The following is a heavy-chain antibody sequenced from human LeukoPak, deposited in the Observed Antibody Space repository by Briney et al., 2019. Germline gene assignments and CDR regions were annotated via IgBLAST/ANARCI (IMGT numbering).Heavy chain of an antibody. CDR2: IKQDGSEK. J-gene: IGHJ4*02. V-gene: IGHV3-7*01. CDR1: GFTFSSYW. Sequence: GGSLRLSCAASGFTFSSYWMTWARQAPGKGLEWVANIKQDGSEKYYVDSVKGRFTISRDNAKNSLYLQMNSLRAEDTAVYYCARESRYYDSSGEYYFDYWGQGTLVTVSS. D-gene: IGHD3-22*01. CDR3: ARESRYYDSSGEYYFDY.